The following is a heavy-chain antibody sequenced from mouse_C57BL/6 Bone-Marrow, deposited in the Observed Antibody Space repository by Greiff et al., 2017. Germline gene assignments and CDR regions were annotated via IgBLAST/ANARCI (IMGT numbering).Heavy chain of an antibody. D-gene: IGHD2-1*01. Sequence: EVKLVESGEGLVKPGGSLKLSCAASGFTFSSYAMSWVRQTPEKRLEWVAYISSGGDYIYYADTVKGRFTISRDNARNTLYLQMSSLKSEDTAMYYCTAVYYGNHWYFDVWGTGTTVTVSS. CDR1: GFTFSSYA. CDR3: TAVYYGNHWYFDV. CDR2: ISSGGDYI. J-gene: IGHJ1*03. V-gene: IGHV5-9-1*02.